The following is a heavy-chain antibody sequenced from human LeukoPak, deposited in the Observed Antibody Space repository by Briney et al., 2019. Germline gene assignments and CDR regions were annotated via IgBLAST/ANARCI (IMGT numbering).Heavy chain of an antibody. CDR2: IYYSGST. CDR1: GDSISIGQYY. D-gene: IGHD2-2*01. V-gene: IGHV4-39*01. CDR3: ARQLRVVVVPAEQIDWFDP. J-gene: IGHJ5*02. Sequence: SETLSLTCAVSGDSISIGQYYWGWIRQPPGKGLEWIGSIYYSGSTYYNPSLKSRVTISVDTSKNQFSLKLSSVTAADTAVYYCARQLRVVVVPAEQIDWFDPWGQGTLVTVSS.